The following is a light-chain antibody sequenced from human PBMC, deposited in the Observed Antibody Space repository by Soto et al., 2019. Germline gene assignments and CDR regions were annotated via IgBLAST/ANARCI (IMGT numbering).Light chain of an antibody. Sequence: DIQMTQSPSTLSASVGDRVTITCRASQSISSRLAWYQQNPGKAPKVLIYKASSLESGVPSRFSGSGSGTEFTLTISSLQPDDFATYYCQQYNSYPYTFGQGTKLEIK. CDR1: QSISSR. V-gene: IGKV1-5*03. J-gene: IGKJ2*01. CDR2: KAS. CDR3: QQYNSYPYT.